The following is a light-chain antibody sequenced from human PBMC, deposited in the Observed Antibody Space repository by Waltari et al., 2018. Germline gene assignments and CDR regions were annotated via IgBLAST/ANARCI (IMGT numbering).Light chain of an antibody. V-gene: IGKV1-5*03. CDR2: KAS. Sequence: DTQMTQSPSSLSASAGDTVTITCRAGQNVRNWLGWYQQKPGTAPKLLIYKASSLQNGVPSRFRGSGFGTDFTLTINSLHPEDFATYFCLQYSDKPYSFGQGTKVEI. CDR1: QNVRNW. J-gene: IGKJ2*03. CDR3: LQYSDKPYS.